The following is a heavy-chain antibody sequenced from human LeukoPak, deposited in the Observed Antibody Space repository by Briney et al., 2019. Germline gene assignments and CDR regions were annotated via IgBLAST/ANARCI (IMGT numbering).Heavy chain of an antibody. CDR3: ARANLGATSRNWFDP. CDR1: GFTFSSYS. Sequence: GGSLRLSCAASGFTFSSYSMSCVRHAPGKGLEWVSSISSSSSYIYYADSVKGRFTISRDNAKDSLYLQMNGLRAEDTAVYYCARANLGATSRNWFDPWGQGTLVTVSS. J-gene: IGHJ5*02. D-gene: IGHD1-26*01. V-gene: IGHV3-21*01. CDR2: ISSSSSYI.